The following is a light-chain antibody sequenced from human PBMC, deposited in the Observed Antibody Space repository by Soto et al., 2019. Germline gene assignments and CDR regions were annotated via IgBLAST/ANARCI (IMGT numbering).Light chain of an antibody. Sequence: DIQMTQSPSTLSASVGDRVTITCRASQSISSWLAWYQQKPGKAPKLLIYDASSFESGVPSRFSGSGSGTEFPLAISSLQPDDFATYYCQQYNGYPMTFGQGTKVEI. V-gene: IGKV1-5*01. CDR3: QQYNGYPMT. CDR1: QSISSW. CDR2: DAS. J-gene: IGKJ1*01.